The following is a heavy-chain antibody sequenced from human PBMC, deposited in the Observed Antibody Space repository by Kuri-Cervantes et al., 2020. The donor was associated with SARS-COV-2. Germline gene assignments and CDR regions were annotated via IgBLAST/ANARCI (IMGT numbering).Heavy chain of an antibody. J-gene: IGHJ6*02. CDR3: ARGLVAVVTSPVLGLGPHYYSYHVDV. CDR2: INHRGGT. Sequence: SCAVHGGSFKNYYWSWIRQPPGKGLEWIGEINHRGGTNHNPSLKSRVIISADTSKNQFSLKMRSVTAADTAVYYCARGLVAVVTSPVLGLGPHYYSYHVDVWGHGTTVTVSS. CDR1: GGSFKNYY. D-gene: IGHD3-16*01. V-gene: IGHV4-34*01.